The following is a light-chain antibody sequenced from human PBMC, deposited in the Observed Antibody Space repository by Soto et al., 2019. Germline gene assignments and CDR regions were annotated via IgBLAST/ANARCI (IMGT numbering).Light chain of an antibody. CDR1: TGAVTSAYY. CDR2: STD. CDR3: LLYDGAAVV. J-gene: IGLJ2*01. V-gene: IGLV7-43*01. Sequence: QAVVTQAPSLTVSPGGTVTLTCASSTGAVTSAYYPNWFQQKPGQAPRALIYSTDSKHSWTPARFSGSLLGGKAALTLSGVQPEDEADYYCLLYDGAAVVFGGGTKLTVL.